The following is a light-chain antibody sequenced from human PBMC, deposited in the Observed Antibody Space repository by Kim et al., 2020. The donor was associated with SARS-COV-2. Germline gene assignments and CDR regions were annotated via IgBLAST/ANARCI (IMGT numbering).Light chain of an antibody. CDR3: QAWDSGAVV. Sequence: VSPGQTASITCSCDNLGNKYISWYQKKSGQSPVVVIFQDDKRPSGIPERFSGSTSDNTATLTISETQAMDEADYYCQAWDSGAVVFGGGTQLTVL. J-gene: IGLJ3*02. V-gene: IGLV3-1*01. CDR2: QDD. CDR1: NLGNKY.